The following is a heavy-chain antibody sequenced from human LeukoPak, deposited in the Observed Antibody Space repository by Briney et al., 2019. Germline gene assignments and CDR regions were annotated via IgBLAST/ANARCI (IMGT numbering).Heavy chain of an antibody. D-gene: IGHD3-22*01. CDR1: GGSFSGYY. CDR2: INHSGST. V-gene: IGHV4-34*01. Sequence: PSETLSPTCAVHGGSFSGYYWSWIRQPPGKGLEWIGEINHSGSTNYNPSLKSRVTISVDTSKNQFSLKLSSVTAADTAVYYCARGDTAMVYDSSGYYGMDVWGQGTTVTVSS. CDR3: ARGDTAMVYDSSGYYGMDV. J-gene: IGHJ6*02.